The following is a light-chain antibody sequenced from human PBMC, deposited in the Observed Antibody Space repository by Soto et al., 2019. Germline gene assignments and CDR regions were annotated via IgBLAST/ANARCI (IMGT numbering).Light chain of an antibody. CDR2: RNH. V-gene: IGLV1-44*01. Sequence: QSVLTQSPSASGTPGQRVTISCSGSRSNIGTYTVNWYQQLPGTAPTLLIFRNHQRPSGVPARFSGSKSGTSASLAISGPQSEDEADYYCAAWDDSLRAVVFGGGTKLTVL. CDR1: RSNIGTYT. J-gene: IGLJ2*01. CDR3: AAWDDSLRAVV.